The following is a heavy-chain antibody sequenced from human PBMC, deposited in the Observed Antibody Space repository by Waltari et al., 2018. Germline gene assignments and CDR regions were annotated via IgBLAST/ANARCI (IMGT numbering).Heavy chain of an antibody. Sequence: QVQLQASAPGLVKPSEPLSLTCTVSGGSISRHYWAWIRQPPGKGLEWIGYIYNSGSTNYNPNLKRRVTITVDTSKNQFALKLSSVTAADTAVDYCARGQELFAPFDYWGQGTLVTVSS. CDR3: ARGQELFAPFDY. V-gene: IGHV4-59*11. CDR1: GGSISRHY. J-gene: IGHJ4*02. CDR2: IYNSGST. D-gene: IGHD3-10*02.